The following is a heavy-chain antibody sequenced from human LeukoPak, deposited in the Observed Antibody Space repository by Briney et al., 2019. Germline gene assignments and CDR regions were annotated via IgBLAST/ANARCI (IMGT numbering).Heavy chain of an antibody. Sequence: EASVKVSCKASGYTFTSYYMHWVRQAPGQGLEWMGIINPSGGSTSYAQKFQGRVTMTRDTSTSTVYMELSSLRSEDTAVYYCARASDSSGYWDDAFDIWGQGTMVTVSS. CDR3: ARASDSSGYWDDAFDI. J-gene: IGHJ3*02. V-gene: IGHV1-46*01. CDR2: INPSGGST. CDR1: GYTFTSYY. D-gene: IGHD3-22*01.